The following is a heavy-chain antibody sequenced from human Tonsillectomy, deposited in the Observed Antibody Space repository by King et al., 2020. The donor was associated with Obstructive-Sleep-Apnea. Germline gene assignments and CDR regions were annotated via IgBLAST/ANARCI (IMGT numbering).Heavy chain of an antibody. CDR2: INHSGST. D-gene: IGHD3-9*01. V-gene: IGHV4-34*01. Sequence: VQLQQWGAGLLKPSETLSLTCAVYGGSFSGYYWSWIRQPPGKGLEWIGEINHSGSTNYNPSLKIRVTISVDTSKNQFSLKLSSVTAADTAVYYCARSDILTGYGYFDYWGQGTLVTVSS. CDR1: GGSFSGYY. CDR3: ARSDILTGYGYFDY. J-gene: IGHJ4*02.